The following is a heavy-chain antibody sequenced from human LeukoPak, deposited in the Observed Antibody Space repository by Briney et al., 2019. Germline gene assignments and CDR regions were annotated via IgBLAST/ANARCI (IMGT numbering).Heavy chain of an antibody. Sequence: GGSLRLSCAGSGFTFSSYAMNWVRQAPGKGLEWISAFDASSGSTYYADSVKGRFTISRDNSKNTLYLQINRLRVEDRAGYYCAKDPFMAAGDYFDYWGQATLVTVSS. J-gene: IGHJ4*02. D-gene: IGHD1-26*01. CDR3: AKDPFMAAGDYFDY. CDR1: GFTFSSYA. CDR2: FDASSGST. V-gene: IGHV3-23*01.